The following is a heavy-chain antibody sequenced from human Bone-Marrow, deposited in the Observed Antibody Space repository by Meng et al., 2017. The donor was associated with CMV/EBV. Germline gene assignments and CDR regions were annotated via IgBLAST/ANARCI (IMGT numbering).Heavy chain of an antibody. CDR2: IYYSGST. Sequence: SVSSGSYYWSWIRQPPGKGLEWIGYIYYSGSTNYNPSIKSRVTISVDTSKNQFSLKLSSVTAADTAVYYCAREERVTIFGVVNWFDPWGQGTLVTVSS. CDR3: AREERVTIFGVVNWFDP. V-gene: IGHV4-61*01. D-gene: IGHD3-3*01. J-gene: IGHJ5*02. CDR1: SVSSGSYY.